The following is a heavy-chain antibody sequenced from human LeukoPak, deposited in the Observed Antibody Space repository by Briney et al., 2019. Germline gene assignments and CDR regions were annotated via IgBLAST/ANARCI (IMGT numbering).Heavy chain of an antibody. J-gene: IGHJ4*02. CDR2: ISSSSSYI. Sequence: PGGSLRLSCAASGFTFSSYSMNWVRQAPGKGLEWVSSISSSSSYIYYADSVKGRFTISRDNAKNSLYLQMNSLRAEDTAVYYCARDRPTIAAAIQYYFDYWGQGTLVTASS. V-gene: IGHV3-21*01. D-gene: IGHD6-13*01. CDR3: ARDRPTIAAAIQYYFDY. CDR1: GFTFSSYS.